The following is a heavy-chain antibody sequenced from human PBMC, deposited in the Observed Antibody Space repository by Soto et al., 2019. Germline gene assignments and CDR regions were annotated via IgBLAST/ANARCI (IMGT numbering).Heavy chain of an antibody. CDR2: MNPNSGNT. J-gene: IGHJ6*02. CDR3: ARDKTSYGMDV. CDR1: GYTFTSYD. V-gene: IGHV1-8*01. Sequence: QVQLVQSGAEVKKPGASVKVSCKASGYTFTSYDINWVRQATGQGLEWMGWMNPNSGNTGYAQKFQGRVTMTRNTSMSTSYTELSSLRSEDAALDYCARDKTSYGMDVWGQGTTVTVSS.